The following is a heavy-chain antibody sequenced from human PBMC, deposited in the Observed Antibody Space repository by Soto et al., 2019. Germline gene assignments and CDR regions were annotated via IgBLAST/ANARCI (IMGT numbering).Heavy chain of an antibody. CDR2: MNPNSGNT. Sequence: ASVKVSCKASGYTFTSYDINWVRQATGQGLEWMGWMNPNSGNTGYAQKFQGRVTMTRDTSISTAYMELSSLRSEDTAVYYCARDVAARPLRFDYWGQGSLVTVSS. V-gene: IGHV1-8*01. J-gene: IGHJ4*02. CDR1: GYTFTSYD. CDR3: ARDVAARPLRFDY. D-gene: IGHD6-6*01.